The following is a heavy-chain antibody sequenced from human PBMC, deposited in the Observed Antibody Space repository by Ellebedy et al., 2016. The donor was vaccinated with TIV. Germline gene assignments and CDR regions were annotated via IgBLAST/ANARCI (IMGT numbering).Heavy chain of an antibody. CDR1: GGSFSAYY. CDR2: VNHSGST. CDR3: ARSRSMGPFDY. V-gene: IGHV4-34*01. J-gene: IGHJ4*02. Sequence: SETLSLXXAVYGGSFSAYYWNWIRQLPGKGLEWIGEVNHSGSTNYNPSLKSRGTISVDTSKNQFSLKLRYVTAADTAVYYCARSRSMGPFDYWGQGILVTVSS. D-gene: IGHD2-8*01.